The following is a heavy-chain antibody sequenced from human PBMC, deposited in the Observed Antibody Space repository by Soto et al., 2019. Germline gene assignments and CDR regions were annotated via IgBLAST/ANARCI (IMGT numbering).Heavy chain of an antibody. Sequence: SQTLSLTCAISGNSVSTNSATLDCIIKSPSRGLEWLGRTYYRSKWYNDYAVSVKGRITINPDTSNNQLSLQLNSVTPDDTAVYYCARLIGNSWLDSWGQGTLVTVSS. V-gene: IGHV6-1*01. D-gene: IGHD2-8*01. CDR2: TYYRSKWYN. CDR1: GNSVSTNSAT. CDR3: ARLIGNSWLDS. J-gene: IGHJ5*01.